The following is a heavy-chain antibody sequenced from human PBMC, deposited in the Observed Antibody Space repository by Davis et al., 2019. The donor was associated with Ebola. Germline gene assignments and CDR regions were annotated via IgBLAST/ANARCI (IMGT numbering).Heavy chain of an antibody. J-gene: IGHJ4*02. V-gene: IGHV3-30-3*01. CDR2: ISYDGSNK. Sequence: GGSLRLSCAASGFTFSSYAMHWVRQAPGKGLEWVAVISYDGSNKYYAGSVKGRFTISRDNAKNSLYLQMNSLRAEDTAVYYCARGARSYYYDSLDSWGQGTLVTVSS. D-gene: IGHD3-22*01. CDR1: GFTFSSYA. CDR3: ARGARSYYYDSLDS.